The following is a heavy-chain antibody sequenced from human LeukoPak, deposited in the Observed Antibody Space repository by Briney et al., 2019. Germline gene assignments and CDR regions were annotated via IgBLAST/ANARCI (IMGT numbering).Heavy chain of an antibody. V-gene: IGHV3-11*05. D-gene: IGHD2-15*01. CDR1: GFTFSDYY. Sequence: GGSLRLSCAPSGFTFSDYYMSWIRQAPRKGLEWVSYISSSSSYTNYADSVKGRFTISRDNAKNSLYLQMNSLRAEDTAVYYCARDFGYCSGGSCYFNYWGQGTLVTVSS. CDR3: ARDFGYCSGGSCYFNY. CDR2: ISSSSSYT. J-gene: IGHJ4*02.